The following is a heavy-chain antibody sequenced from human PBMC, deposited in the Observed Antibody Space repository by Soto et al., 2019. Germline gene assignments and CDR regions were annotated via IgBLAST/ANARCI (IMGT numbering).Heavy chain of an antibody. Sequence: GGSLRLSCAASGFTFSKYAMSWVRQAPGKGLQWVSVISGSGDITYYADSVKDRFTVSRDNSKNTLYLQMSSLRAEDTALYYCAKDPTGNYPRSWFDPWGQGTLVNVSS. CDR3: AKDPTGNYPRSWFDP. J-gene: IGHJ5*02. V-gene: IGHV3-23*01. CDR1: GFTFSKYA. CDR2: ISGSGDIT. D-gene: IGHD1-7*01.